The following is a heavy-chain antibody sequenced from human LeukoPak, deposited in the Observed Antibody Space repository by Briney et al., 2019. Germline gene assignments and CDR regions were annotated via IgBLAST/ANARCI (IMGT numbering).Heavy chain of an antibody. CDR2: INPNSGGT. CDR1: GYTFTGYY. Sequence: ASVKVSCKASGYTFTGYYMHWVRQAPGQGLEWMGWINPNSGGTNYAQKFQGRVTVTRDTSISTAYMELSRLRSDDTAVYYCARPSTVTTGYYYYGMDVWGQGTTVTVSS. V-gene: IGHV1-2*02. J-gene: IGHJ6*02. CDR3: ARPSTVTTGYYYYGMDV. D-gene: IGHD4-17*01.